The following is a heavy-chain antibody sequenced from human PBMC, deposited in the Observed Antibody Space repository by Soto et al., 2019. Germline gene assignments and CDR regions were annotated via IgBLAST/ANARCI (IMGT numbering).Heavy chain of an antibody. J-gene: IGHJ5*02. CDR1: GGSISSGDYY. CDR2: IYYSGST. D-gene: IGHD6-13*01. V-gene: IGHV4-30-4*01. Sequence: SETLSLTCTVSGGSISSGDYYWSWIRQPPGKGLEWIGYIYYSGSTYYNPSLKSRVNISVDTSKNQFSLKLSSVTAADTAVYYCARVRVSSSCGWFDPWGQGTLVTVSS. CDR3: ARVRVSSSCGWFDP.